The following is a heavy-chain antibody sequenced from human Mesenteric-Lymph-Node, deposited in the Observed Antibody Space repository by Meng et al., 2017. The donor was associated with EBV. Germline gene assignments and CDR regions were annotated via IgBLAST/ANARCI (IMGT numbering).Heavy chain of an antibody. Sequence: GQVVQLGAEVKMPGSSGEVSCKTSGGTFSNYAITWVRQAPGQGLEWMGGIIPSFGMAYYEQKFQGRVTITADEATSTAYMELRSLRSEDTAVYYCARDLTVTTRGWFGPWGQGTLVTVSS. V-gene: IGHV1-69*01. D-gene: IGHD4-17*01. J-gene: IGHJ5*02. CDR1: GGTFSNYA. CDR3: ARDLTVTTRGWFGP. CDR2: IIPSFGMA.